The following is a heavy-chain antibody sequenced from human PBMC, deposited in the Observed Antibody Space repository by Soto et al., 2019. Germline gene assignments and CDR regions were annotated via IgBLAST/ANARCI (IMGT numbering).Heavy chain of an antibody. Sequence: ASVKVSCKASGYAFTSYGISWVRQAPGQGLDWMGWISAYNGNTNYAQKLQGRVTMTTDTSTSTAYMELRSLRSDDTAVYYCAGPSRSVVAATSRYYYKDVWGKGTTVTVSS. CDR3: AGPSRSVVAATSRYYYKDV. D-gene: IGHD2-15*01. V-gene: IGHV1-18*01. CDR1: GYAFTSYG. J-gene: IGHJ6*03. CDR2: ISAYNGNT.